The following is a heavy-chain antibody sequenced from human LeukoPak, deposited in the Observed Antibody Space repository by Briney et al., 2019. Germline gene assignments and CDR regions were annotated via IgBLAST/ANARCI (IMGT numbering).Heavy chain of an antibody. V-gene: IGHV3-53*01. Sequence: PGGSLRLSCAASGFTVSSNYMSWVRQAPGKGLEWVSVIYSGGSTYYADSVKGRFTISRDNSKNTLYLQMNSPRAEDTAVYYCARTYYGDYLHYYYGMDVWGQGTTVTVSS. CDR3: ARTYYGDYLHYYYGMDV. J-gene: IGHJ6*02. CDR1: GFTVSSNY. D-gene: IGHD4-17*01. CDR2: IYSGGST.